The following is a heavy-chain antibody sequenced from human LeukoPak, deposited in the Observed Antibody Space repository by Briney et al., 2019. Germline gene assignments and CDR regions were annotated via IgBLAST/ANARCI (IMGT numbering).Heavy chain of an antibody. J-gene: IGHJ5*02. CDR2: INHSGST. CDR3: ARLGWGRAGGYNWFDP. Sequence: PSETLSLTCTVSGGSISSYYWSWIRQPPGKGLEWIGEINHSGSTNYNPSLKRRVTISVDTSKNQFSLKLSSVTAADTAVYYCARLGWGRAGGYNWFDPWGQGTLVTVSS. V-gene: IGHV4-59*12. CDR1: GGSISSYY. D-gene: IGHD3-10*01.